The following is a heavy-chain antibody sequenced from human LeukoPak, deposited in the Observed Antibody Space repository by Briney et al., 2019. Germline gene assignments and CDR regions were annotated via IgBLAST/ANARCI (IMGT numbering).Heavy chain of an antibody. J-gene: IGHJ4*02. CDR3: TRMSAGHDY. CDR2: INHSGYT. V-gene: IGHV4-34*01. D-gene: IGHD3-10*01. CDR1: GVSFDNYY. Sequence: SETLSLTCAVSGVSFDNYYWSWVRQTPGKGLEWIGEINHSGYTNDSPSLKSRVTLSIDTSRKQFSLNLRSVTVADTDIYYCTRMSAGHDYWGQGTLVTVSS.